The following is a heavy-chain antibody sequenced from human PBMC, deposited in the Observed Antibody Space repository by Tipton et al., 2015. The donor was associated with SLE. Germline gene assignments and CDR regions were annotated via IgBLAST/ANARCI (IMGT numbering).Heavy chain of an antibody. V-gene: IGHV1-18*01. D-gene: IGHD6-13*01. CDR1: GYTFTSYG. Sequence: QSGPEVKKPGASVKVSCKASGYTFTSYGISWVRQAPGQGLEWMGWISAYNGNTNYAQKLQGRVTMTTDTSTSTAYMELRSLRSDDTAVYYCAKGVVYSSSWHDWFDPWGQGTLVTVSS. CDR3: AKGVVYSSSWHDWFDP. J-gene: IGHJ5*02. CDR2: ISAYNGNT.